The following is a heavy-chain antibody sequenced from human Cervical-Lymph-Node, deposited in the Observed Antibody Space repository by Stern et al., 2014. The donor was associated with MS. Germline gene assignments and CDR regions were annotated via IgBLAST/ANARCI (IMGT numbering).Heavy chain of an antibody. Sequence: QLQLQESGPGLVKPSQTLSLTCTVSGGSIRIDDYYWSWVRQFPGKVLQWIGYIDYTGSAYYSPSLESRVSMSVDTSKNQFSRNLTSVTAADTAVYYCARLASGLDYWGQGTLVTVSS. CDR1: GGSIRIDDYY. D-gene: IGHD3-3*01. J-gene: IGHJ4*02. CDR3: ARLASGLDY. CDR2: IDYTGSA. V-gene: IGHV4-31*03.